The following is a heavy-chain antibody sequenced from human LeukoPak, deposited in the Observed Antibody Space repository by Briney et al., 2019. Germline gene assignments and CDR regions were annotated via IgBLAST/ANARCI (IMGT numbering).Heavy chain of an antibody. CDR1: GFTFSSYT. Sequence: PGGSLRLSCAASGFTFSSYTMKWVRQAPGKGLEWVSSISSSSSYIYYADSVKGRFTIARDNAKNSVYLEMNSLRADDTAVYYCARSARLMKGVVEVTALDDWGQGTLVTVSS. D-gene: IGHD3-3*01. J-gene: IGHJ4*02. CDR3: ARSARLMKGVVEVTALDD. CDR2: ISSSSSYI. V-gene: IGHV3-21*01.